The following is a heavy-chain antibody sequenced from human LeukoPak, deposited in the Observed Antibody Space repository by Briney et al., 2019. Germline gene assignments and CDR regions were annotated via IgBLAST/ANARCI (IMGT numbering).Heavy chain of an antibody. J-gene: IGHJ3*02. CDR2: INANNGGT. CDR1: GNRFSGYY. Sequence: ASVKVSCKASGNRFSGYYMHWLRQAPGQGLEWMGWINANNGGTNYAQKFQGRVTWTRVTSISTAYMELGRLRSDDTAVYYCARDYGRGFDIWGQGTMVTVSS. CDR3: ARDYGRGFDI. D-gene: IGHD3-10*01. V-gene: IGHV1-2*02.